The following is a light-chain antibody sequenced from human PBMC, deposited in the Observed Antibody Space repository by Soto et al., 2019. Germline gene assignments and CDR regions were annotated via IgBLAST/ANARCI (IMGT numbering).Light chain of an antibody. J-gene: IGKJ1*01. Sequence: EIVLTQSPGTLSLSPGDRATLSCRASQSVNSNYLAWYQQKPGQAPRLLIYGASSRATGIPDRFSGSGSGTDFTLTISRLEPEDFAVYYCQQYGSSPPRTFGQGTKVDIK. V-gene: IGKV3-20*01. CDR1: QSVNSNY. CDR3: QQYGSSPPRT. CDR2: GAS.